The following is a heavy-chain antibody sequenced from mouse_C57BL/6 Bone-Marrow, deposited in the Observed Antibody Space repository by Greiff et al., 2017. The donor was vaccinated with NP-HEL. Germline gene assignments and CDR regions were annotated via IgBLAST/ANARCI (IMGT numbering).Heavy chain of an antibody. V-gene: IGHV5-9-1*02. CDR2: ISSGGDYI. J-gene: IGHJ1*03. D-gene: IGHD4-1*01. CDR3: TRGPNWDGWYFDV. CDR1: GFTFSSYA. Sequence: EVKVVESGEGLVKPGGSLKLSCAASGFTFSSYAMSWVRQTPEKRLEWVAYISSGGDYIYYADTVKGRFTISRDNARNTLYLQMSSLKSEDTAMYYCTRGPNWDGWYFDVWGTGTTVTVSS.